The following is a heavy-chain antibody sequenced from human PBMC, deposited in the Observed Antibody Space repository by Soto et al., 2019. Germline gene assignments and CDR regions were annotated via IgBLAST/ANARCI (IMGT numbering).Heavy chain of an antibody. CDR3: ARVPRPVQPLWNWFDP. V-gene: IGHV1-69*01. J-gene: IGHJ5*02. CDR2: ILPIFGTA. Sequence: QVQLVQSGAEVKKPGSSVKVSCKASGGTFSSYAISWVRQAPGQGLEWMGGILPIFGTANYAQKFQGRVTITADESTSTAYMELSRLRSEDTAVYYCARVPRPVQPLWNWFDPWGQGTLVTVSS. D-gene: IGHD2-2*01. CDR1: GGTFSSYA.